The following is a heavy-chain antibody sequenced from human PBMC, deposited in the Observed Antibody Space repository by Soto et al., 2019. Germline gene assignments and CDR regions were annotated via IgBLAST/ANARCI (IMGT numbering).Heavy chain of an antibody. V-gene: IGHV3-7*04. CDR2: IKQDGSEK. CDR1: GFTFSSYW. D-gene: IGHD2-2*03. J-gene: IGHJ6*02. CDR3: ARDGYCSSTSCYGGGYYYYGIDV. Sequence: EVQLVESGGGLVQPGGSLRLSCAASGFTFSSYWMSWVRQAPGKGLEWVANIKQDGSEKYYVDSVKGRFTISRDNAKNSLYLQRNSLRAEDTAVYYCARDGYCSSTSCYGGGYYYYGIDVWGQGTTVTVSS.